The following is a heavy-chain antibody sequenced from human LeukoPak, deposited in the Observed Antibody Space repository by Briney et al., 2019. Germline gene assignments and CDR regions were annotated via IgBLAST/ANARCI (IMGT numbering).Heavy chain of an antibody. V-gene: IGHV1-69*13. Sequence: SVKVSCKASGGTFSSYAISWVRQAPGQGLEWMGGIIPIFGTANYAQKFQGRVTITADESTSTAYMELSSLRSEDTAVYYCARAGYSSGSRGLSYFDYWGQGTLVTVSS. J-gene: IGHJ4*02. D-gene: IGHD6-19*01. CDR1: GGTFSSYA. CDR3: ARAGYSSGSRGLSYFDY. CDR2: IIPIFGTA.